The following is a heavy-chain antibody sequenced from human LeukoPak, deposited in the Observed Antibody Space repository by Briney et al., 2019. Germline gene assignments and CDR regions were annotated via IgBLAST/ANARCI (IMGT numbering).Heavy chain of an antibody. J-gene: IGHJ4*02. V-gene: IGHV1-18*01. CDR1: GYTFINYG. CDR3: ARALSRGYSGYDYGLGY. D-gene: IGHD5-12*01. Sequence: GASVKVSCKASGYTFINYGVTWVRQAPGQGFEWMGWISASNGNTNYAQKLQGRVTMTTETSTSTAYMELRSLRSDDTAVYYCARALSRGYSGYDYGLGYWGQGTLVTVSS. CDR2: ISASNGNT.